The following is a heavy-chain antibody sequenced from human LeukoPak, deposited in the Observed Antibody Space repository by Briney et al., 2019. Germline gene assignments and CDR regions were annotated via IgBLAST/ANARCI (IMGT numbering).Heavy chain of an antibody. CDR3: ARHLAVYCSGGSCYGPSPFDY. CDR2: IYPGDSDT. V-gene: IGHV5-51*01. J-gene: IGHJ4*02. D-gene: IGHD2-15*01. Sequence: GESLEISFHGSGHRLTRYWIGWVRQLPGKGLEWMGIIYPGDSDTRSRPSFQGQVTTSADKSIRTAYLQGSSLKASDTAMYYCARHLAVYCSGGSCYGPSPFDYWGQGTLVTVSS. CDR1: GHRLTRYW.